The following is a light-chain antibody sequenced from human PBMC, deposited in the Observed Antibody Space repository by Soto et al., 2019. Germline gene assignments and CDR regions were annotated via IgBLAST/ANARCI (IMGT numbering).Light chain of an antibody. CDR1: RGIGDR. J-gene: IGKJ5*01. Sequence: EIQMTQSPSSLAALVCGRVNITCRASRGIGDRLAWFQQKPGKAPQFLIQAASNLQSGVPSRFSGSGSGTEFILSINSLQPEDIATYYCLQVSSFPRTFGQGTRLEIK. CDR2: AAS. CDR3: LQVSSFPRT. V-gene: IGKV1-12*01.